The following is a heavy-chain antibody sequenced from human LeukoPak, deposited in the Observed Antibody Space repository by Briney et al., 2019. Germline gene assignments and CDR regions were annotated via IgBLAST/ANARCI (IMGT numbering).Heavy chain of an antibody. D-gene: IGHD3-22*01. J-gene: IGHJ5*02. CDR2: IYYSGTT. CDR1: GGSISSSSSY. V-gene: IGHV4-39*01. Sequence: SETLSLTCTVSGGSISSSSSYWGWLRQPPGKGLEWIGSIYYSGTTYYNPSLKSRVTISVDTSKNQFSLRLSAVTAADTAVYYCAKVVGLLRFDPWGQGTLVTVSS. CDR3: AKVVGLLRFDP.